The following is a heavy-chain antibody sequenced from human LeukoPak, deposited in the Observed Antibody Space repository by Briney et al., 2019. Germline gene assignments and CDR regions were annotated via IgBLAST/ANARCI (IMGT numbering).Heavy chain of an antibody. D-gene: IGHD4-11*01. CDR3: ARGPPMTTVTTYYYYYMDV. CDR1: GGSISSYY. J-gene: IGHJ6*03. CDR2: IYYSGST. Sequence: VKPSETLSLTCTVSGGSISSYYWSWIRQPPGKGLEWIGYIYYSGSTNYNPSLKSRVTISVDTSKNQFSLKLSSVTAADTAVYYCARGPPMTTVTTYYYYYMDVWGKGTTVTVSS. V-gene: IGHV4-59*01.